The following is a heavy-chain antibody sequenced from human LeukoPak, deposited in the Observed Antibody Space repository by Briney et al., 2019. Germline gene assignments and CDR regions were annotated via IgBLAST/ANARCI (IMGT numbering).Heavy chain of an antibody. J-gene: IGHJ4*02. CDR3: ARDRGWRSGYYFDY. D-gene: IGHD3-10*01. V-gene: IGHV1-69*06. CDR2: IIPLFGTA. CDR1: GGTFSSYA. Sequence: GSSVKVSCKASGGTFSSYAISWVRQAPGQGLEWMGGIIPLFGTANYAQKFQGRVTITADKSTSTAYMELSSLRSEDTAVYYCARDRGWRSGYYFDYWGQGTLVTVSS.